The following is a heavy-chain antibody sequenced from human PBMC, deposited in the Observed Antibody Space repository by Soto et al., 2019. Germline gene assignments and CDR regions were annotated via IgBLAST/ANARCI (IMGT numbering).Heavy chain of an antibody. CDR1: GFTFSHYY. D-gene: IGHD3-22*01. V-gene: IGHV3-11*01. CDR3: AVARGYYESSGYTNDY. CDR2: ISSTGSTI. Sequence: GGSLRLSCAASGFTFSHYYMSWIRQAPGKGLEWVSYISSTGSTIYYADSVKGRFTISRDNAKNSLYLQMNSLRAEDTAVYYCAVARGYYESSGYTNDYWGQGTLVTVSS. J-gene: IGHJ4*02.